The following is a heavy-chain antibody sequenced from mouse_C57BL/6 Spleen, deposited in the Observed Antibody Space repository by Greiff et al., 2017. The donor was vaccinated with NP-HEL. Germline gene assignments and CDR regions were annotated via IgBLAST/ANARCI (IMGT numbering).Heavy chain of an antibody. CDR1: GYTFTSYT. CDR2: INPSSGYT. CDR3: ARYRYYDYGWFAY. D-gene: IGHD2-4*01. Sequence: VKVVESGAELARPGASVKMSCKASGYTFTSYTMHWVKQRPGQGLEWIGYINPSSGYTKYNQKFKDKATLTADKSSSTAYMQLSSLTSEDSAVYYCARYRYYDYGWFAYWGQGTLVTVSA. V-gene: IGHV1-4*01. J-gene: IGHJ3*01.